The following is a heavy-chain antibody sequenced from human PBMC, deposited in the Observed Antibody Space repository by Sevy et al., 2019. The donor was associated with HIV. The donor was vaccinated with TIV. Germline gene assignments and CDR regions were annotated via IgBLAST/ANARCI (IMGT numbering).Heavy chain of an antibody. V-gene: IGHV4-59*01. D-gene: IGHD1-20*01. CDR3: ARSRVITGTFDY. CDR2: ISYSGST. CDR1: GGSISGYY. J-gene: IGHJ4*02. Sequence: SETLSLTCTVSGGSISGYYWSWIRQPPGKGLEWIGYISYSGSTNYNPSLKSRVTISVDTSKNEFSLKLSSVTTADTAVYYCARSRVITGTFDYWGQGTLVTVST.